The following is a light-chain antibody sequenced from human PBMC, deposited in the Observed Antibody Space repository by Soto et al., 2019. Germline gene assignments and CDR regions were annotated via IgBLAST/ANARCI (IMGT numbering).Light chain of an antibody. CDR3: CSYAGGYTRYV. CDR2: DVS. Sequence: QSVLTQPRSVSGSPGQSVTLSCTGAGSDVGGYNYVSWYQHHPGKAPKLMIYDVSKRPSGVPDRFSGSKSGSTASLTISGLQTDDEADYYCCSYAGGYTRYVFGTGTKLTVL. V-gene: IGLV2-11*01. CDR1: GSDVGGYNY. J-gene: IGLJ1*01.